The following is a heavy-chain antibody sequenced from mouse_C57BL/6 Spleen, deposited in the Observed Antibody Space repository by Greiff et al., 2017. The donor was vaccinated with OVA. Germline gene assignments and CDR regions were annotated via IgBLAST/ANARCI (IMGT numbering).Heavy chain of an antibody. D-gene: IGHD1-1*01. CDR2: INPNNGGT. CDR1: GYTFTDYN. J-gene: IGHJ4*01. V-gene: IGHV1-18*01. CDR3: AREDYGSSHAMDY. Sequence: DVKLQESGPELVKPGASVKIPCKASGYTFTDYNMDWVKQSHGKSLEWIGDINPNNGGTIYNQKFKGKATLTVDKSSSTAYMELRSLTSEDTAVYYCAREDYGSSHAMDYWGQGTSVTVSS.